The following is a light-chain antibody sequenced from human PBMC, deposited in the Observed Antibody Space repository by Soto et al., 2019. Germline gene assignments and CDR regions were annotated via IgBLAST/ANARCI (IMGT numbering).Light chain of an antibody. CDR3: QQYDNDSWK. Sequence: DIQMTQSPSTLSASVGDRVIITCRASQSVSSWLAWYQQKPGKAPNLLTYKASPLKSVFPSRFRGSGSGTDFALTISSLEPDDFATYYCQQYDNDSWKFGQGTKVEIK. CDR2: KAS. CDR1: QSVSSW. J-gene: IGKJ1*01. V-gene: IGKV1-5*03.